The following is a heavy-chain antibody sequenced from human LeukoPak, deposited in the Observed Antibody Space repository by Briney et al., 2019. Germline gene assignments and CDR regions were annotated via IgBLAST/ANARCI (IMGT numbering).Heavy chain of an antibody. CDR1: GGSISSGGYY. CDR3: ASVERYFDWLYGAFDI. Sequence: SETLSLTCTVSGGSISSGGYYWSWIRQHPGKGLEWIGYIYYSGSTYYNPSLKSRVTISVDTSKNQFSLKLSSVTAADTAVYYCASVERYFDWLYGAFDIWGQGIMVTVSS. D-gene: IGHD3-9*01. CDR2: IYYSGST. J-gene: IGHJ3*02. V-gene: IGHV4-31*03.